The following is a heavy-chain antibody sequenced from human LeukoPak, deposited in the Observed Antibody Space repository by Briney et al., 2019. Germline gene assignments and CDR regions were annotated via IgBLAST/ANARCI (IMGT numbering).Heavy chain of an antibody. CDR3: ARLQRRPVVEVKAEDEN. J-gene: IGHJ4*02. D-gene: IGHD5-24*01. Sequence: SETLSLTCTVSGGSIENHHWTWVRQPPGKGLEWIGYIYSSGSTNYNPSLKSRVTISLDTSRNQFSLKLTSVSAADTAVYYCARLQRRPVVEVKAEDENWGRGILVTVSS. CDR1: GGSIENHH. CDR2: IYSSGST. V-gene: IGHV4-59*11.